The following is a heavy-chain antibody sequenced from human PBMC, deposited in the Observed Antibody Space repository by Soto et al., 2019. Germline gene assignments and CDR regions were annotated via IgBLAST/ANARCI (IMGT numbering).Heavy chain of an antibody. CDR3: ASLSVTGGADV. CDR2: ISASGDTV. V-gene: IGHV3-48*03. D-gene: IGHD3-16*01. Sequence: ERLVESGGGFLQPGESLRISCAASGFTSTGFELTWVRQVPGRGLEWVAYISASGDTVYYADSVQGRFTISRDNARKSLYLQIGSLGVEDTAMYYCASLSVTGGADVWGQGTPVTVSS. CDR1: GFTSTGFE. J-gene: IGHJ6*02.